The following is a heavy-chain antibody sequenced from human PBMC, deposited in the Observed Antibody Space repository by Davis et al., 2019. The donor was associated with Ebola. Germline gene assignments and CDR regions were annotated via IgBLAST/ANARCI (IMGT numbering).Heavy chain of an antibody. J-gene: IGHJ5*02. CDR3: ARDYPGDLEWLFHNWFDP. CDR1: GFTFSSYG. CDR2: ISYDGRKE. D-gene: IGHD3-3*01. Sequence: GESLKISCAASGFTFSSYGMHWVRQAPGKGLEWVALISYDGRKESYVDSVKGRFTISRDNSKNTLYLQMNSLRAEDTAVYYCARDYPGDLEWLFHNWFDPWGQGTLVTVSS. V-gene: IGHV3-30*03.